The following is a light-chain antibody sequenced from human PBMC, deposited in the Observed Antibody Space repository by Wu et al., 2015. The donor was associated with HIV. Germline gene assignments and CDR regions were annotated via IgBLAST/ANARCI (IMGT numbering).Light chain of an antibody. Sequence: EIVLTQSPGTLSLSPGERATLSCRASQSVSSSYLAWYQQKPGQAPRLLIYGASTRSTGIPARFSGSGSGTEFALTISSLQSEDFAVYYCQQYNKWPPFTFGPGTTVEI. CDR1: QSVSSSY. CDR3: QQYNKWPPFT. CDR2: GAS. J-gene: IGKJ3*01. V-gene: IGKV3-15*01.